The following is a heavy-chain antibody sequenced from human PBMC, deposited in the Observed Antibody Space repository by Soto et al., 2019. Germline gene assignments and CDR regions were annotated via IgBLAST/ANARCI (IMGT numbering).Heavy chain of an antibody. CDR3: AKKRSGSSSMACFDF. CDR2: ISGNTYDI. J-gene: IGHJ4*02. Sequence: EVQLLESGGGLVQPGGSLRLSCAASGFTFSSHAMNWVRQAPGKGLEWVSAISGNTYDISYPDSVRGRFTISRDNSKNTLFLPMNSLRADDTALYYCAKKRSGSSSMACFDFWGQGVLVTVSS. D-gene: IGHD6-6*01. CDR1: GFTFSSHA. V-gene: IGHV3-23*01.